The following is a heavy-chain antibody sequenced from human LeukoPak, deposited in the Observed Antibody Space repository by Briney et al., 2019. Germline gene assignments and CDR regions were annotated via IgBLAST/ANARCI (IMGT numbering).Heavy chain of an antibody. Sequence: ASVKVSCKASGCTFSSYAISWVRQAPAQGLEWMGRIIPILGIANYAQKFQGRVTITADKSTSTAYMELSSLRSEDTAVYYCATEYSSGWYNYWGQGTLVTVSS. J-gene: IGHJ4*02. V-gene: IGHV1-69*10. CDR3: ATEYSSGWYNY. CDR1: GCTFSSYA. CDR2: IIPILGIA. D-gene: IGHD6-19*01.